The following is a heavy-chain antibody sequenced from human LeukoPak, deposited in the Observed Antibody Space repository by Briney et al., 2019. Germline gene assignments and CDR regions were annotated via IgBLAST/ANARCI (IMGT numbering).Heavy chain of an antibody. CDR1: GGPISSSSYS. D-gene: IGHD3-22*01. CDR3: ARYASSGYYRYYFDY. CDR2: IYYGGST. V-gene: IGHV4-39*01. J-gene: IGHJ4*02. Sequence: SETLSLTCTVSGGPISSSSYSWGWIRQPPGKGLEWIGTIYYGGSTYYNPSLKSRVTISEDTSKNQFSLNLSSVTAADTAVYYCARYASSGYYRYYFDYWGQGTLVTVSS.